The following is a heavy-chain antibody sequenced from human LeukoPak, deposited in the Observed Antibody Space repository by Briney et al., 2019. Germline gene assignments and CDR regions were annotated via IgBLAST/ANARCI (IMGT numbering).Heavy chain of an antibody. V-gene: IGHV4-31*03. CDR2: IYYSGST. J-gene: IGHJ4*02. Sequence: SQTLSLTCTVSGGSISSGGYYWSWIRQHPGKGLEWIGYIYYSGSTYYNPSLKSRVTISVDTSKNHFSLKLSSVTAADTAVYYCAKGIAVAGAFDYWGQGTLVTVSS. D-gene: IGHD6-19*01. CDR3: AKGIAVAGAFDY. CDR1: GGSISSGGYY.